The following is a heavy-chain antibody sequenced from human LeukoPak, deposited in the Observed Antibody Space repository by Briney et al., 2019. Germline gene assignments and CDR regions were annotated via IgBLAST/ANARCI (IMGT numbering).Heavy chain of an antibody. CDR1: GYTLTSYG. Sequence: ASVKVSCKASGYTLTSYGISWVRQAPGQGLEWMGWISAYNGNTNYAQKLQGRVTMTTDTSTSTAYMELRSLRSDDTAVYYCARGRTRTYYYDSSGYNYWGQGTLVTVSS. D-gene: IGHD3-22*01. V-gene: IGHV1-18*01. CDR3: ARGRTRTYYYDSSGYNY. J-gene: IGHJ4*02. CDR2: ISAYNGNT.